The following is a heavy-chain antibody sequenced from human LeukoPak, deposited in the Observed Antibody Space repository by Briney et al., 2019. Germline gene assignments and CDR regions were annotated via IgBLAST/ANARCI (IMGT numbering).Heavy chain of an antibody. Sequence: PSETLSLTCTVSGGSISSYYWSWIRQPPGKGLEWIGRIYTSGSTNYNPSLKSRVTISVDTSKNQFSLKLSSVTAADTAVYYCASDFWSGYYDYWGQGTLVTVSS. CDR1: GGSISSYY. D-gene: IGHD3-3*01. CDR2: IYTSGST. CDR3: ASDFWSGYYDY. J-gene: IGHJ4*02. V-gene: IGHV4-4*08.